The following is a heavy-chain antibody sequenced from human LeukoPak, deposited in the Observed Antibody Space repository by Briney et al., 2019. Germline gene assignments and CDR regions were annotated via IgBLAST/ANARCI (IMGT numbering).Heavy chain of an antibody. CDR3: ASASSGLPQFDY. D-gene: IGHD3-22*01. CDR2: IYYSGST. CDR1: GGSISSSSYY. V-gene: IGHV4-39*07. Sequence: SETLSLTCTVSGGSISSSSYYWGWIRQPPGKGLEWIGSIYYSGSTYYNPSLKSRVTISVDTSKNQFSLKLSSVTAADTAVYYCASASSGLPQFDYWGQGTLVTVSS. J-gene: IGHJ4*02.